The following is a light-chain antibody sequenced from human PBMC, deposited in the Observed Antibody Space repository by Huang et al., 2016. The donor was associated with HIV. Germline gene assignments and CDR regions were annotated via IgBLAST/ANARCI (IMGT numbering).Light chain of an antibody. CDR3: HQSSSLPLT. CDR1: QSIGSS. CDR2: YAS. Sequence: EIVLNQSPDFQSVTPKEKVTITCRASQSIGSSLHWYQQKPGQSPKLLIEYASQSNPGFPSRFSDSESETDFNLTIDSLEAEDAEAYYCHQSSSLPLTFGQGTKVEVK. J-gene: IGKJ1*01. V-gene: IGKV6D-21*02.